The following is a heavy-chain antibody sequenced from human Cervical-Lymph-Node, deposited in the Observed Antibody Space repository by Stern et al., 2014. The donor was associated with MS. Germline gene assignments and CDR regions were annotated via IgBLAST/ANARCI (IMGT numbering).Heavy chain of an antibody. CDR3: ARDSVMEDLDY. CDR1: GYTFISYY. V-gene: IGHV1-2*06. Sequence: VQLVESGAEVKKPGASVKISCKTSGYTFISYYIHWVRQAPGQGLEWLGRINPTSGGAKYVQKFQSRVTMTTDTSITTAYLELDRLTSDDTAVYYCARDSVMEDLDYWGQGTLVTVSS. CDR2: INPTSGGA. J-gene: IGHJ4*02. D-gene: IGHD2-21*01.